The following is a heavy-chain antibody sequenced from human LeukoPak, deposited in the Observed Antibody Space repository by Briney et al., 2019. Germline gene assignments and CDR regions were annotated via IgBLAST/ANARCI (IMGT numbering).Heavy chain of an antibody. J-gene: IGHJ4*02. Sequence: SETLSLTCTVSGGSITFGSYYWTWIRQPAGKGLEWIGRIYTSGRTFYNPSLKSRVTISMDTSMNQFYLRLNSVTAADTAVYYCARDRRPYYYDSSGYSGGYYFDYWGQGTLVTVSS. CDR2: IYTSGRT. V-gene: IGHV4-61*02. CDR3: ARDRRPYYYDSSGYSGGYYFDY. CDR1: GGSITFGSYY. D-gene: IGHD3-22*01.